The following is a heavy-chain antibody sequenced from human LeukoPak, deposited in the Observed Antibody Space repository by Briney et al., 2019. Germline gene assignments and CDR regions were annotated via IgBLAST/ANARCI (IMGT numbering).Heavy chain of an antibody. CDR3: ARDPMVRGVIAFDY. J-gene: IGHJ4*02. V-gene: IGHV4-34*01. Sequence: ASETLSLTCAVYGGSLSGYYWSWIRQPPGKGLEWIGSIYYSGSTYYNPSLKSRVTISVDTSKNQFSLKLSSVTAADTAVYYCARDPMVRGVIAFDYWGQGTLVTVSS. CDR2: IYYSGST. CDR1: GGSLSGYY. D-gene: IGHD3-10*01.